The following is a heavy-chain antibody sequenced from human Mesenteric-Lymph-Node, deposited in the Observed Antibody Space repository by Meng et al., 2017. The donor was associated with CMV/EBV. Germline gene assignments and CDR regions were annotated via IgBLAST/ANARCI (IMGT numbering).Heavy chain of an antibody. D-gene: IGHD3-16*01. CDR1: GFTVSSNY. CDR2: IYSSDSST. CDR3: AKSIEPWGSYYYYGLDV. V-gene: IGHV3-23*03. J-gene: IGHJ6*02. Sequence: GESLKISCAASGFTVSSNYMSWVRQAPGKGLEWVSVIYSSDSSTYYADSVQGRFSISRDNSKNTLFLQMDSLRAEDTAVYYSAKSIEPWGSYYYYGLDVWGQGTTVTVSS.